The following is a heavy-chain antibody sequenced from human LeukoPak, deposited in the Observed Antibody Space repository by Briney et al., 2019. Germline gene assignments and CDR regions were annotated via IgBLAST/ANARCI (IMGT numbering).Heavy chain of an antibody. J-gene: IGHJ6*03. CDR1: GYIFTNYC. CDR2: IYPGDSDT. Sequence: GESLKISCKGSGYIFTNYCIGWVRQMPGKGLEWMGIIYPGDSDTRYSPSFQGQVTISADKSISTAYLQWSSLKASDTAMYYCARSKSGSYSYYYYYMDVWGKGTTVTVSS. CDR3: ARSKSGSYSYYYYYMDV. V-gene: IGHV5-51*01. D-gene: IGHD1-26*01.